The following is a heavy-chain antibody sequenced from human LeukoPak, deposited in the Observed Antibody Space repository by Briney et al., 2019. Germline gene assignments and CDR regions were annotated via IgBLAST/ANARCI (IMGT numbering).Heavy chain of an antibody. CDR3: ARDIRYCSSTSCYTSP. CDR2: IYHSGST. Sequence: SETLSLTCTVSGYSISSGYYWGWIRQPPGKGLEWIGSIYHSGSTYYNPSLKSRVTISVGTSKNQFSLKLSSVTAADTAVYYCARDIRYCSSTSCYTSPWGQGTMVTVSS. J-gene: IGHJ3*01. D-gene: IGHD2-2*02. CDR1: GYSISSGYY. V-gene: IGHV4-38-2*02.